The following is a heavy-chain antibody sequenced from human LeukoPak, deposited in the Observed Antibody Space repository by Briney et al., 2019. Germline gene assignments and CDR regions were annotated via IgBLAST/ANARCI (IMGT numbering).Heavy chain of an antibody. CDR2: ISGSGSGT. Sequence: GGALRLSCAASGVTFSSYAMSWGRQAPGEGGQGGSGISGSGSGTYYADTVRGGVTISRENSKNTLYMQMNSLRAEDTALSYCAKGTYSAYNSGCAYWGQGTLVTVSS. D-gene: IGHD5-12*01. V-gene: IGHV3-23*01. CDR1: GVTFSSYA. CDR3: AKGTYSAYNSGCAY. J-gene: IGHJ4*02.